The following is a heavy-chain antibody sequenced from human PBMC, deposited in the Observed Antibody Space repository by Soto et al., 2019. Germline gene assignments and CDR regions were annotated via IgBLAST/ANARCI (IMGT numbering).Heavy chain of an antibody. CDR3: TTQKGASRTSNGMDV. V-gene: IGHV6-1*01. CDR2: AYYRSQGYY. Sequence: PSQTLSLTGAISGDSVSSNSAAWNWIRQSPSRGLEWLGRAYYRSQGYYDSAVSGRSRITVIPDTSKNQFSLQLNSVTPEDTAVYYCTTQKGASRTSNGMDVWGQGTTVTVSS. CDR1: GDSVSSNSAA. J-gene: IGHJ6*02.